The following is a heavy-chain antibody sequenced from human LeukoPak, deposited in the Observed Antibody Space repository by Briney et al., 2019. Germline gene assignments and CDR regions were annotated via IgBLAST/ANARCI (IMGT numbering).Heavy chain of an antibody. Sequence: GSLRLSCAASGFTVSSNYMSRVRQAPGKGLEWVSVIYSGGSTYYADSVKGRFTISRDNSKNTLYLQMNSLRAEDTAVYYCASLWLLTTLDYWGQGTLVTVSS. J-gene: IGHJ4*02. V-gene: IGHV3-66*01. CDR2: IYSGGST. D-gene: IGHD3-22*01. CDR3: ASLWLLTTLDY. CDR1: GFTVSSNY.